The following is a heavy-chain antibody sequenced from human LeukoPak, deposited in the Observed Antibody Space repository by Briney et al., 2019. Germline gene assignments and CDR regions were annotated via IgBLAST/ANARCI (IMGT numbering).Heavy chain of an antibody. D-gene: IGHD3-10*01. CDR2: IYHSGST. CDR3: ARAGYYGSGSLDDAFDI. J-gene: IGHJ4*02. V-gene: IGHV4-4*02. Sequence: SETLSLTCAVSGGSISSSNWWSWVRQPPGKGLEWIGEIYHSGSTNYNPSLKSRVTISVDTSKNQFSLKLSSVTAADTAVYYCARAGYYGSGSLDDAFDIWGQGTLVTVSS. CDR1: GGSISSSNW.